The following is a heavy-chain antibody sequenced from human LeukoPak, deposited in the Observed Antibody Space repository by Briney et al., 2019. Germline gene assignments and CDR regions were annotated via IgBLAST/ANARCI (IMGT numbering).Heavy chain of an antibody. V-gene: IGHV4-4*07. CDR2: IHTSGST. CDR3: ARDPGSSSYYDSSGYLGGDY. D-gene: IGHD3-22*01. CDR1: GGSISSYY. J-gene: IGHJ4*02. Sequence: SETLSLTCAVSGGSISSYYRSWIRQPAGKGLEWIGRIHTSGSTNYNPSLKSRVTMSVDTSKNQFSLKLSSVTAADTAVYYCARDPGSSSYYDSSGYLGGDYWGQGTLVTVSS.